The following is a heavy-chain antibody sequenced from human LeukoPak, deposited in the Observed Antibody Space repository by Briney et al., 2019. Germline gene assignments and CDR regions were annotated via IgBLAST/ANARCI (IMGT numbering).Heavy chain of an antibody. CDR3: ARGRYDSSPPLPDY. CDR2: IIPIFGTA. V-gene: IGHV1-69*05. CDR1: GGTFSSYA. Sequence: SVKVSCKASGGTFSSYAISWVRQAPGKGLEWMGGIIPIFGTANYAQKFQGRVTMTTDESTSTAYMELSSLRSEDTAVYYCARGRYDSSPPLPDYWGQGTLVTVSS. J-gene: IGHJ4*02. D-gene: IGHD3-22*01.